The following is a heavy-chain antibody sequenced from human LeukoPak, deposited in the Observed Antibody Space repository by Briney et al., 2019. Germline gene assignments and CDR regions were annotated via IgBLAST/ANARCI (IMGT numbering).Heavy chain of an antibody. J-gene: IGHJ4*02. CDR1: GFTFSSYG. CDR3: AKEEDWGGNY. V-gene: IGHV3-30*02. D-gene: IGHD3/OR15-3a*01. Sequence: GGSLRLSCAASGFTFSSYGMHWVRQAPGKGLEWVAFIRYEESNKYYADSVKGRFTISRDNSENTLYLQMNGLRAEDTAIYYCAKEEDWGGNYWGQGTLVTVSS. CDR2: IRYEESNK.